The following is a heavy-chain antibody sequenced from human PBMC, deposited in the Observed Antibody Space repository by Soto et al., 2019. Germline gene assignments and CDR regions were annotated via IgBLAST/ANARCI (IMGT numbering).Heavy chain of an antibody. D-gene: IGHD6-19*01. CDR1: GGSISSSSYY. CDR3: ARHPRYSSGWYLFEMGAVVDI. J-gene: IGHJ3*02. Sequence: PSENLSLTCTVSGGSISSSSYYWGWIRQPPGKGLEWIGSIYYSGSTYYNPSLKSRVTISVDTSKNQFSLKLSSVTAADTAVYYCARHPRYSSGWYLFEMGAVVDIWGQGTMVTVSS. CDR2: IYYSGST. V-gene: IGHV4-39*01.